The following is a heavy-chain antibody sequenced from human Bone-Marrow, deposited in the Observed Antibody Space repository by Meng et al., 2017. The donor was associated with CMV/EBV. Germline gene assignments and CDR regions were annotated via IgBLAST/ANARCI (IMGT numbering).Heavy chain of an antibody. Sequence: SETLSLTCAVYGGSFSGHYWSWIRQPPGKGLEWIGEINHSGSTNYNPSLKIRVTITVDTSKNQFSLKPSSVTAADTAVYSCAREPSINCSGGSCHLWYSNWFDPWGQGTLVTVSS. D-gene: IGHD2-15*01. CDR1: GGSFSGHY. J-gene: IGHJ5*02. CDR2: INHSGST. CDR3: AREPSINCSGGSCHLWYSNWFDP. V-gene: IGHV4-34*01.